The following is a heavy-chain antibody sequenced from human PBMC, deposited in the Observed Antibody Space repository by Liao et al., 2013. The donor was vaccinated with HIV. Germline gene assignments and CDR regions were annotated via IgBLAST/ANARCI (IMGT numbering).Heavy chain of an antibody. Sequence: QLQLQESGPGLVKPSETLSLTCTVSGVSISSSSSFWGWIRQPPGKGLEWIGYIYYSGSTFYTPSLKSRTSISLNTSKNQFSLQLNSVTAADTAVYYCARIGGQLRFHFDFWGQGSLVTVSS. CDR2: IYYSGST. CDR3: ARIGGQLRFHFDF. CDR1: GVSISSSSSF. V-gene: IGHV4-39*07. D-gene: IGHD1-1*01. J-gene: IGHJ4*02.